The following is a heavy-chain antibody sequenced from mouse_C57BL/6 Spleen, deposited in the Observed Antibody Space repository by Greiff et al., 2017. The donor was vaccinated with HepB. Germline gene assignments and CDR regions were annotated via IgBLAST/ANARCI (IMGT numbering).Heavy chain of an antibody. CDR3: ARWGPIITTVVDWYFDV. CDR2: ILPGSGST. CDR1: GYTFTGYW. J-gene: IGHJ1*03. Sequence: QVQLQQSGAELMKPGASVKLSCKATGYTFTGYWIEWVKQRPGHGLEWIGEILPGSGSTNYNEKFKGKATFTADTSSNTAYMQLSSLTTEDSAIYYCARWGPIITTVVDWYFDVWGTGTTVTVSS. V-gene: IGHV1-9*01. D-gene: IGHD1-1*01.